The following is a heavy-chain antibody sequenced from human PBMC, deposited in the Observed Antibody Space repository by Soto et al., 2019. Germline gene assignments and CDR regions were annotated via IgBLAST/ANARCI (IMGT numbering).Heavy chain of an antibody. CDR2: ISGSGGST. CDR3: AKLKAYSYGPGAYFDY. J-gene: IGHJ4*02. D-gene: IGHD5-18*01. CDR1: GFTFSSYA. Sequence: PGGSLRLSCAASGFTFSSYAMSWVRQAPGKGLEWVSAISGSGGSTDYVDSVKGRFTISRDNSKNTLYLQMNSLRAEDTAVYYCAKLKAYSYGPGAYFDYWGQGTLVTVYS. V-gene: IGHV3-23*01.